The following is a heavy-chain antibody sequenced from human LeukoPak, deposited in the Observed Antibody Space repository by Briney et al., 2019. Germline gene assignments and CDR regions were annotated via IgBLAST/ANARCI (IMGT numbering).Heavy chain of an antibody. CDR2: VHYSGSA. CDR3: AREGAAQTDY. Sequence: PSETLSLTCAVYGGSFSSYYWTWIRQSPGRGLEWIGEVHYSGSATYNPSLKSRVTISVDTSINQFSLKMNSVTAADTAVYYCAREGAAQTDYWGQGTLVTVSS. J-gene: IGHJ4*02. V-gene: IGHV4-34*01. CDR1: GGSFSSYY. D-gene: IGHD6-6*01.